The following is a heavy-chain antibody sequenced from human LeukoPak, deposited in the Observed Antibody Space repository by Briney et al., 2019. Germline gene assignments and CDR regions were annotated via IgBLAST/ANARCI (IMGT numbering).Heavy chain of an antibody. V-gene: IGHV4-34*01. CDR1: GGSPCGYY. CDR3: ARRVAIAAAGTSGAFDI. Sequence: ETLSLTCALYGGSPCGYYGSWIREPPGTGRGWRGEFNHSGSTNYNPSLKSRVTISVDTSKNQLSLKLSSVTAADTAVYYCARRVAIAAAGTSGAFDIWGQGTMVTVSS. CDR2: FNHSGST. D-gene: IGHD6-13*01. J-gene: IGHJ3*02.